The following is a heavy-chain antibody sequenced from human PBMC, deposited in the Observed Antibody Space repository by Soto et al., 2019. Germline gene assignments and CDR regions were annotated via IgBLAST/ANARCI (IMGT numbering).Heavy chain of an antibody. J-gene: IGHJ4*02. Sequence: GASVKVSCKASGYTFTSYGISWVRQAPGQGLEWMGWISAYNGNTNYAQKLQGRVTMTTDTSTSTAYMELSSLRSEDTAVYYCARDHYYGSGSYNYFDYWGQGTLVTVSS. V-gene: IGHV1-18*01. CDR3: ARDHYYGSGSYNYFDY. D-gene: IGHD3-10*01. CDR2: ISAYNGNT. CDR1: GYTFTSYG.